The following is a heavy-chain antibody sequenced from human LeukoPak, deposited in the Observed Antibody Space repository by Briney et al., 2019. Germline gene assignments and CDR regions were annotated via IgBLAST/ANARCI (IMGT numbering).Heavy chain of an antibody. J-gene: IGHJ4*02. D-gene: IGHD3-22*01. CDR3: AGDYYYDSSGYSTKSFDY. Sequence: SETLSLTCTVSGGSISTSSYYWGWVRQPPGKGLEWIGNIFYSGSTYYSPSLKSRVTISLDTSRNQFSLKLSSVTAADTAVYYCAGDYYYDSSGYSTKSFDYWGQGTLVTVSS. CDR1: GGSISTSSYY. V-gene: IGHV4-39*07. CDR2: IFYSGST.